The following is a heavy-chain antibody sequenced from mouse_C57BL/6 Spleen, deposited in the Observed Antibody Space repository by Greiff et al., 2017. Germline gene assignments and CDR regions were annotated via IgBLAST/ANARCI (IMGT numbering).Heavy chain of an antibody. CDR3: ARGLAPDY. V-gene: IGHV1-59*01. CDR1: GYTFTSYW. CDR2: IDPSDSYT. J-gene: IGHJ2*01. Sequence: QVQLQQPGAELVRPGTSVKLSCKASGYTFTSYWMHWVKQRPGQGLEWIGVIDPSDSYTNYNQKFKGKATLTVDTSSSTAYMQLSSLTSEDSAVYYCARGLAPDYWGQGTTLTVSS.